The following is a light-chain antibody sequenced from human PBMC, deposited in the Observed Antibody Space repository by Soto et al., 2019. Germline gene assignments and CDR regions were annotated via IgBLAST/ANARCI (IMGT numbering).Light chain of an antibody. CDR1: QNVSTY. CDR2: DAS. CDR3: QQSTNWLT. Sequence: EIVLTQSPATLSLSPGERATLSCRASQNVSTYLAWYQQKPGQAPRLLIYDASNRATGIPARFSGSGSGTDFTLTISSLEPEDFAVYYCQQSTNWLTFRPGAKVDIK. V-gene: IGKV3-11*01. J-gene: IGKJ3*01.